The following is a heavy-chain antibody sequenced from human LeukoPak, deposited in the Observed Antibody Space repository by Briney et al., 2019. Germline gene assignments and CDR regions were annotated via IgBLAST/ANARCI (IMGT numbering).Heavy chain of an antibody. CDR2: ICGGGGGA. J-gene: IGHJ3*02. V-gene: IGHV3-23*01. CDR1: GFTFSAYA. Sequence: GGSLRLSCTASGFTFSAYAMMWVRQAPGKGPEWISAICGGGGGAFYADSVKGRFTISRDNSKYTLFLQMNSLRAEDTAVYYCARDPNGDYVGAFDMWGPGTMVTVSS. D-gene: IGHD4-17*01. CDR3: ARDPNGDYVGAFDM.